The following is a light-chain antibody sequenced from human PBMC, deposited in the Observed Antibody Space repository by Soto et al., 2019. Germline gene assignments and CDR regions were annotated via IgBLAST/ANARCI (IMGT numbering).Light chain of an antibody. V-gene: IGLV2-14*01. CDR2: EVS. CDR1: SSDVGGYNY. CDR3: SSYTSSSPLVV. J-gene: IGLJ2*01. Sequence: QSALTQPASVSGSPGQSITISCTGTSSDVGGYNYVSWYQHHPGKAPKLMIYEVSNRPSGVSNRFSGSKSGNTASLTISGLQAEDEADYYCSSYTSSSPLVVVGGGTQLTVL.